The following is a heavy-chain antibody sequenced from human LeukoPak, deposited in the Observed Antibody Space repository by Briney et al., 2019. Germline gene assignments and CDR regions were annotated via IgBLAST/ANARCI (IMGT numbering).Heavy chain of an antibody. CDR2: IIPIFGTA. D-gene: IGHD2-15*01. V-gene: IGHV1-69*05. CDR3: ARDKGYCSSGSCYWFDY. J-gene: IGHJ4*02. Sequence: GASVKVSCKASGGTFSSYAISWVRQAPGQGLEWMGGIIPIFGTANYAQKFQGRVTITTDESTSTAYMELSSLRSEDTAVYYCARDKGYCSSGSCYWFDYWGQGTLVTVSS. CDR1: GGTFSSYA.